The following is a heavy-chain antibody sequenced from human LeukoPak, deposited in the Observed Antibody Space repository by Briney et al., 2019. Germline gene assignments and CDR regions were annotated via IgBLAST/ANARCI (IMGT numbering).Heavy chain of an antibody. CDR3: ARGVSDYDFWSGSPVYYYYHYMDV. CDR2: MNYNSGNT. J-gene: IGHJ6*03. Sequence: ASVKVSCKASVYTFTSYDINWVQQATGQGLEWMGWMNYNSGNTGYAQKFQGRVTMTRNTSISTAYMELSSLRSEDTAVYYCARGVSDYDFWSGSPVYYYYHYMDVWGKGTTVTVSS. V-gene: IGHV1-8*01. CDR1: VYTFTSYD. D-gene: IGHD3-3*01.